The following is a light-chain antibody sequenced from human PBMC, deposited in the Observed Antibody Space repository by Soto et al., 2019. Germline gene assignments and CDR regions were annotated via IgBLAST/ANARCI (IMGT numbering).Light chain of an antibody. CDR1: DNIAPW. CDR2: KAA. J-gene: IGKJ1*01. CDR3: QHYNSFSRT. V-gene: IGKV1-5*03. Sequence: DIQMTQSPSPLSASVGDRVAITCRASDNIAPWVAWYQQKPGKAPKLLIYKAANLADEVPSRFAGSGSGTDFTLTITRLQPDDFATYYCQHYNSFSRTFGQGTKVDIK.